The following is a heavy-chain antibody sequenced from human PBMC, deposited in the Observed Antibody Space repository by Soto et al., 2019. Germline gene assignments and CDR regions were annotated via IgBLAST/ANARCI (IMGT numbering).Heavy chain of an antibody. D-gene: IGHD1-7*01. CDR1: GYTFTSYG. V-gene: IGHV1-18*01. Sequence: ASVKVSCKASGYTFTSYGISWVRQAPGQGLEWMGWISAYNGNTNYAQKLQGRVTMTTDTSTSTAYMELRSLRSDDTAVYYCARDSETRYLTSTTYHYHYGMDVWGQGTTVTLSS. J-gene: IGHJ6*02. CDR3: ARDSETRYLTSTTYHYHYGMDV. CDR2: ISAYNGNT.